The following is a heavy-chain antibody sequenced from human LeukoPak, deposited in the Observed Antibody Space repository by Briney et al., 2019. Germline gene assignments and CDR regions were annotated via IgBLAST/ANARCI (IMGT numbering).Heavy chain of an antibody. CDR2: IYYSGST. V-gene: IGHV4-59*01. CDR1: GGSISSYY. CDR3: ARGSWNYVWFDP. Sequence: PSETLSLTRTVSGGSISSYYWSWIRQPPGKGLEWIGYIYYSGSTNYNPSLKSRVTISVDTSKSQFSLKLSSVTAADTAVYYCARGSWNYVWFDPWGQGTLVTVSS. J-gene: IGHJ5*02. D-gene: IGHD1-7*01.